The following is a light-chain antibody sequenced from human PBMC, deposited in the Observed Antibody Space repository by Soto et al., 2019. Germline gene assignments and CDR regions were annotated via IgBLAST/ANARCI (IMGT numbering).Light chain of an antibody. CDR3: QHYLNYPIT. J-gene: IGKJ5*01. V-gene: IGKV1-8*01. CDR2: GAS. CDR1: QGISSY. Sequence: AIRMTQSPSSFSASTGDRVTITCRASQGISSYLAWYQQKPGTAPKVLISGASNLHGGVPSRFSGSGSRTDFTLTITHLQSEDFATYYCQHYLNYPITFGQGTRLEI.